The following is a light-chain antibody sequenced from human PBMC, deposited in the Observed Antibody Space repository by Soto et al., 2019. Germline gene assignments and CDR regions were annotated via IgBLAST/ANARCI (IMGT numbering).Light chain of an antibody. CDR2: GAS. Sequence: EFVLTQSPGTLSLSPGERATLSCRASQSVSSSFLAWYQQNPGQAPRILSYGASTRATGIPDRFSGSGSGTDFSLTISRLEPEDFAVYYCQQYGSSPPLTFGGGTKVEIK. J-gene: IGKJ4*01. V-gene: IGKV3-20*01. CDR1: QSVSSSF. CDR3: QQYGSSPPLT.